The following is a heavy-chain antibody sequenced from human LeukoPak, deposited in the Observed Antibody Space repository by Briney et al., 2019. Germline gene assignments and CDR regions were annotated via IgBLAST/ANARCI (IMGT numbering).Heavy chain of an antibody. Sequence: GGSLRLSCAASVFPLSTYSMKWVRQAPGKGLEGVSYITSSSTTMYYTDSVKGRFTISRDNAKNSLYLQMNSLRDEDTAVYYCATTYAGSGSYSFDYWGQGTLVTVSS. J-gene: IGHJ4*02. V-gene: IGHV3-48*02. CDR1: VFPLSTYS. D-gene: IGHD3-10*01. CDR3: ATTYAGSGSYSFDY. CDR2: ITSSSTTM.